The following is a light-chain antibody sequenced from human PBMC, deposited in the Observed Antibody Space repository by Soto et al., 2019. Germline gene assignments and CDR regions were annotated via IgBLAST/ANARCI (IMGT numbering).Light chain of an antibody. Sequence: EIVLTQSPGTLSLSPGERATLSCRASQSVNSDYVAWYQQKPGQTPRLLIYGASSRATDIPDRFSGSGYGTDFTLTISRLEPEDFAMYYCQQYGGSPLVTFGGGTKVEIK. CDR2: GAS. CDR3: QQYGGSPLVT. CDR1: QSVNSDY. J-gene: IGKJ4*01. V-gene: IGKV3-20*01.